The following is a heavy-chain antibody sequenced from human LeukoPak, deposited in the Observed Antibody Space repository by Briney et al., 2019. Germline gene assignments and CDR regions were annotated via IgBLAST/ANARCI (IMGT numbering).Heavy chain of an antibody. D-gene: IGHD3-9*01. CDR2: MNQGVST. Sequence: SETLSLTCAVYGGSFSGYYWSWVRQPPGKGLEWIGEMNQGVSTKHNPSLVSLVAISLDTSKNQFSPKLTSVTAPDTAVYYCARMLGNLVMGLITHYYFYYGMDGWGQGTTVTVSS. CDR3: ARMLGNLVMGLITHYYFYYGMDG. J-gene: IGHJ6*02. V-gene: IGHV4-34*01. CDR1: GGSFSGYY.